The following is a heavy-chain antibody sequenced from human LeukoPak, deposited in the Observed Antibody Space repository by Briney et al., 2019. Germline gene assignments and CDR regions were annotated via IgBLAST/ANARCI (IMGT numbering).Heavy chain of an antibody. J-gene: IGHJ6*03. V-gene: IGHV1-8*03. CDR1: GYTFTSYD. Sequence: ASVKVSCKASGYTFTSYDINWVRQATGQGLEWMGWMNPNSGNTGYAQKFQGRVTITRNTSISTAHMELSSLRSEDTAVYYCARGLGFYDFWSGQNYYYYYYMDVWGKGTTVTVSS. CDR3: ARGLGFYDFWSGQNYYYYYYMDV. D-gene: IGHD3-3*01. CDR2: MNPNSGNT.